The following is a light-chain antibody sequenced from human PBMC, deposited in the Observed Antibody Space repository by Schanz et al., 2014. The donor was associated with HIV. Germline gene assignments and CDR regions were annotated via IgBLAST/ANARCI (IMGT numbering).Light chain of an antibody. CDR2: EVS. J-gene: IGLJ3*02. CDR3: SSFAGSNIPWV. V-gene: IGLV2-8*01. CDR1: SSDVGHYDY. Sequence: QFALTQPPSASGSRGQSVTISCTGTSSDVGHYDYVSWYQQHPGKAPKLMIYEVSKRPSGVPDRFSGSKSGSTASLTVSGLQPEDEADYYCSSFAGSNIPWVFGGGTKLTV.